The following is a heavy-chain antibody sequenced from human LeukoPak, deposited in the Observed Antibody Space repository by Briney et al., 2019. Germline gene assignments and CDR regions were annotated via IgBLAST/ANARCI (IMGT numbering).Heavy chain of an antibody. Sequence: GGSLRLSCEASGFTFSSSGMSWVRQVPGKGLEWVSAISSNGDKTYYADSVKGRFTISRDNSKTTLYLQMNSLRAEDTAVYYCAKIIPGGPRSYYYWGQGTLVTVSS. CDR1: GFTFSSSG. CDR3: AKIIPGGPRSYYY. D-gene: IGHD3-10*01. J-gene: IGHJ4*02. CDR2: ISSNGDKT. V-gene: IGHV3-23*01.